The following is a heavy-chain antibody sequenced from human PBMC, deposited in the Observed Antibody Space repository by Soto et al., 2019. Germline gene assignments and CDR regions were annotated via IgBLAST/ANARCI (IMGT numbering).Heavy chain of an antibody. CDR2: ISDNGANT. CDR1: GFTFSNYA. J-gene: IGHJ4*02. Sequence: GGSLRLSCIASGFTFSNYAMSWVRQAPGKGLEWVSTISDNGANTFIGDSMKDHFDISRDNSKNTVFLHLSTVRAEDTAIYYCARAIGADFFDYSGQAPPVTVSS. D-gene: IGHD6-25*01. CDR3: ARAIGADFFDY. V-gene: IGHV3-23*01.